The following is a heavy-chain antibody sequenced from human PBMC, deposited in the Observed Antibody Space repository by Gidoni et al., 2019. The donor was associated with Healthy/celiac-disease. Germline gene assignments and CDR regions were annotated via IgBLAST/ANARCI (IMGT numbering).Heavy chain of an antibody. V-gene: IGHV4-61*02. D-gene: IGHD3-16*01. CDR1: GGSISSGSYY. J-gene: IGHJ5*02. CDR2: IYTSGST. CDR3: ARRGGNDYVWGKSWFDP. Sequence: QVQLQESGPGLVKPSQTLSLTCTVSGGSISSGSYYWGWIRQPAGKGLEWIGRIYTSGSTNYNPSLKSRVTISVDTSKNQFSLKLSSVTAADTAVYYCARRGGNDYVWGKSWFDPWGQGTLVTVSS.